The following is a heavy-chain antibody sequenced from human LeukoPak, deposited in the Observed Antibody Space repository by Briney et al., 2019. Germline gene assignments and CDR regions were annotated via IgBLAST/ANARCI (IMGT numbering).Heavy chain of an antibody. CDR2: IRYDGSNK. CDR3: VLPGLGGVIY. Sequence: GGSLRLSCEASGFTFSSYGMHWVRQAPGKGLEWVAFIRYDGSNKYYADSVKGRFTISRDNSKNTLYLQMNSLRAEDTAVYYCVLPGLGGVIYWGQGTLVTVSS. J-gene: IGHJ4*02. CDR1: GFTFSSYG. V-gene: IGHV3-30*02. D-gene: IGHD3-16*01.